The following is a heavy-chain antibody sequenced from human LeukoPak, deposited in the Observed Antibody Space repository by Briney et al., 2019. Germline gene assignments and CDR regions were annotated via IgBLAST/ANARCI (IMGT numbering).Heavy chain of an antibody. CDR3: VRYYTRQSWYFDL. V-gene: IGHV3-11*04. J-gene: IGHJ2*01. CDR1: GFTFSDYY. D-gene: IGHD3-3*01. Sequence: PGGSLRLSCAASGFTFSDYYMSWIRQAPGKGLECVSYISSSGNTTYHADSVKGRFTISRDNAKNSLYLQMSSLRAEDTAVYYCVRYYTRQSWYFDLWGRGTLVTVSS. CDR2: ISSSGNTT.